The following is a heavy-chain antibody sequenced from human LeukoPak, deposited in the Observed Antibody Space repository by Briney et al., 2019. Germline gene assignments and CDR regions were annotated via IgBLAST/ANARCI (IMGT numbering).Heavy chain of an antibody. CDR1: GYTFTAHY. CDR2: INHNSGGT. Sequence: ASVKVSCKASGYTFTAHYLHWVRQAPGQGLEWMAWINHNSGGTKYAEKFQGRVTVTRDTSTSTAYMELSRLRSDDTAVYYCARGTDYGDYGGTWFYYYYMDAWGEGTTVTVSS. J-gene: IGHJ6*03. CDR3: ARGTDYGDYGGTWFYYYYMDA. D-gene: IGHD4-17*01. V-gene: IGHV1-2*02.